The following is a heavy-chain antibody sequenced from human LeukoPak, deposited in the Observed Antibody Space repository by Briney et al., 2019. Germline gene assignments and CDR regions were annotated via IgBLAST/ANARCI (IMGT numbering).Heavy chain of an antibody. V-gene: IGHV4-30-4*01. CDR2: IYYSGST. J-gene: IGHJ4*02. Sequence: KASETLSLTCTVSGGSISSGDYYWSWIRQPPGKGLEWIGYIYYSGSTYYNPSLKSRVTISVDTSKNQFSLKLSSVTAADTAVYYCAKLSTYYDFWSGKGPQGTQPKIDYWGQGTLVTVSS. CDR3: AKLSTYYDFWSGKGPQGTQPKIDY. D-gene: IGHD3-3*01. CDR1: GGSISSGDYY.